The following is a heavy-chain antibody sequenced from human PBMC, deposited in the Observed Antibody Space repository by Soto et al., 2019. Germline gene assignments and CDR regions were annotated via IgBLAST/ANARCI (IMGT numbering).Heavy chain of an antibody. V-gene: IGHV5-51*01. CDR2: IYPGDSDT. CDR3: ARQVGIAAADVYYYYYYGMDV. CDR1: GYRFTSYW. D-gene: IGHD6-13*01. J-gene: IGHJ6*02. Sequence: PGESLKISCQGSGYRFTSYWIGWVRQMPGKGLEWMGIIYPGDSDTRYSPSFQGQVTISAGKSISTAYLQWSSLKASDTAMYYCARQVGIAAADVYYYYYYGMDVWGQGTTVTVSS.